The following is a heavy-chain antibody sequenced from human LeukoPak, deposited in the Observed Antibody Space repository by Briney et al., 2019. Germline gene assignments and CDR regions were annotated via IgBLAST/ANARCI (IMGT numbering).Heavy chain of an antibody. Sequence: GRSLRLSCAASGFTFDDYAMHWVRQAPGKGLEWVSGISWNSGSIVYADSVKGRFTISRDNAKNSLYLQMNSLRAEDTALYYCARGPYYDSSGYYYWGQGTLVTVSS. J-gene: IGHJ4*02. D-gene: IGHD3-22*01. CDR1: GFTFDDYA. V-gene: IGHV3-9*01. CDR2: ISWNSGSI. CDR3: ARGPYYDSSGYYY.